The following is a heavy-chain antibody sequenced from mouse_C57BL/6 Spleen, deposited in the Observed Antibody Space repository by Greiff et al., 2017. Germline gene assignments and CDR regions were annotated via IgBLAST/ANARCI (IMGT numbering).Heavy chain of an antibody. Sequence: QVQLQQPGAELVKPGASVKLSCKASGYTFTSYWMHWVKQRPGRGLEWIGRIDPNSGGTKYNEKFKSKATLTVDKPSSTAYMQLISLTSEDSAVYYCALITTIPNYFDYWGQGTTLTVSS. CDR3: ALITTIPNYFDY. CDR1: GYTFTSYW. J-gene: IGHJ2*01. V-gene: IGHV1-72*01. CDR2: IDPNSGGT. D-gene: IGHD1-1*01.